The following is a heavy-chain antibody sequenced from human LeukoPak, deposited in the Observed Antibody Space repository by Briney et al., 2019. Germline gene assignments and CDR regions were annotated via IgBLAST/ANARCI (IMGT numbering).Heavy chain of an antibody. D-gene: IGHD4-11*01. CDR2: ISSSSSYI. J-gene: IGHJ4*02. Sequence: GGSLRLSCAASGFTFSSYSMNWVRQAPGKGLEWVSSISSSSSYIYYADSVRGRFTISRDNAKNSLYLQMNSLRAEDTAVYYCARSGPGVQYAGYYFDYWGQGTLVTVSS. V-gene: IGHV3-21*01. CDR3: ARSGPGVQYAGYYFDY. CDR1: GFTFSSYS.